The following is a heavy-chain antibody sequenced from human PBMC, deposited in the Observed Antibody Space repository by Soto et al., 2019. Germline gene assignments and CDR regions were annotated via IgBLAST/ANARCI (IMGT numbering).Heavy chain of an antibody. V-gene: IGHV3-23*01. CDR3: GKGSAATNYFYYATDV. CDR1: GFTFGIHA. CDR2: ISGSGGST. J-gene: IGHJ6*02. D-gene: IGHD2-15*01. Sequence: GGSLRLSCAASGFTFGIHAMSWVRQAPGKGLEWVSFISGSGGSTYYADSVKGRFTISRDNSKKTLYLQMNSLRGEDTAVYYCGKGSAATNYFYYATDVWGQGTTVTVSS.